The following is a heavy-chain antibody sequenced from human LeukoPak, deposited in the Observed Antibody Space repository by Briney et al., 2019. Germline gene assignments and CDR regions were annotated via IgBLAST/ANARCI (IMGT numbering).Heavy chain of an antibody. CDR2: ISGYNGNT. V-gene: IGHV1-18*01. J-gene: IGHJ4*02. CDR3: ARDYSSGWYAFDY. CDR1: GYTFATYG. D-gene: IGHD6-19*01. Sequence: ASVKVSCKASGYTFATYGISWFRQAPGQGLEWMGWISGYNGNTNHAQKFQGRVTMTTDTSTSTAYMELRSLRSDDTAFYYCARDYSSGWYAFDYWGQGTLVTVSS.